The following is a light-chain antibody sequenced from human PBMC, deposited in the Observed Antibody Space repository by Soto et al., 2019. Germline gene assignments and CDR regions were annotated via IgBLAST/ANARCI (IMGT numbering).Light chain of an antibody. CDR2: GAS. Sequence: EIVLTQSPATLSVAPGERAPFSCRASQGVSRKLAWYQHKPGQAPRLLISGASTGATGIPARFSGSGSGTEFTLTISSLQSEDCAIYYCQQYHKCLLTFGGGTKVDI. V-gene: IGKV3-15*01. J-gene: IGKJ4*01. CDR1: QGVSRK. CDR3: QQYHKCLLT.